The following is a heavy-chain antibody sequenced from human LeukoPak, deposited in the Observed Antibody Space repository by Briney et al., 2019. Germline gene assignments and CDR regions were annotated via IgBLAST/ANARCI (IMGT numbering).Heavy chain of an antibody. Sequence: SETLSLTCTVSGGSISSSSYYWGWIRQPPGKGLEWIGSIYYSGSTYYNPSLKSRVTISVDTSKNQFSLKLRSVTAADTAVYYCARHRGCSGGSCYPNWFDPWGQGTLVTVSS. J-gene: IGHJ5*02. CDR1: GGSISSSSYY. V-gene: IGHV4-39*01. CDR2: IYYSGST. CDR3: ARHRGCSGGSCYPNWFDP. D-gene: IGHD2-15*01.